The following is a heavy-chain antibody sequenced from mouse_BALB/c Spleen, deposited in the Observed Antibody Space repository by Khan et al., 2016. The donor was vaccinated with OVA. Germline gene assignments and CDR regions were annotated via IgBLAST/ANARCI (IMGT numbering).Heavy chain of an antibody. V-gene: IGHV5-17*02. CDR1: GFTFNSYG. D-gene: IGHD1-1*01. CDR3: ATSYFYGYYFDY. Sequence: EVELVESGGGLVQPGGSRKLSCAASGFTFNSYGMHWVRQAPEKGLEWVAYISGDSNTIYYADTVKGRFTISRDNPKNTLFLQMPSLMSEDTAMYYCATSYFYGYYFDYWGPGTTLTVS. CDR2: ISGDSNTI. J-gene: IGHJ2*01.